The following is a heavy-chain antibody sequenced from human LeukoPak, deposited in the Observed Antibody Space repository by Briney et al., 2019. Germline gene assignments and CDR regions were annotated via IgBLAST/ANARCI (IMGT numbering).Heavy chain of an antibody. D-gene: IGHD6-13*01. CDR2: IYYSGST. Sequence: SETLSLTCTVSGGSFSSSSYYWGWIRQPPGKGLEWIGSIYYSGSTYYNPSLKSRVTISVDTSKNQFSLKLSSVTAADTAVYYCAVRQQLVHYWGQGTLVTVSS. CDR3: AVRQQLVHY. V-gene: IGHV4-39*01. CDR1: GGSFSSSSYY. J-gene: IGHJ4*02.